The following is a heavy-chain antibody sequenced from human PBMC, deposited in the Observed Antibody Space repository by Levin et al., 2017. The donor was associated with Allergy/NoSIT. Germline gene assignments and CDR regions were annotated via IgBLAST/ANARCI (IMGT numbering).Heavy chain of an antibody. CDR1: GFAFSSYG. CDR2: IWYDGNKK. D-gene: IGHD3-10*01. J-gene: IGHJ4*02. V-gene: IGHV3-33*01. CDR3: ARRGSGASWLDY. Sequence: GGSLRLSCVASGFAFSSYGMHWVRQAPGKGLEWVAAIWYDGNKKFYAESLKGRFTISRDISTNTLDLQMDSLGVEDTAVYYCARRGSGASWLDYWGPGTLVTVSS.